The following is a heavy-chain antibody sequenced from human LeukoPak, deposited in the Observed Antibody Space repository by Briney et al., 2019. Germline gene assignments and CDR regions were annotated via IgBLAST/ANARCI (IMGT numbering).Heavy chain of an antibody. Sequence: GGSLRLSCAASGFSFSSYWMSWVRQAPGKGLEWVAIIKQDGSEKYYVDSVKGRFTISRDNSENSLYLQMNSLRAEDTAVYSCARDHSGTQDYWGQGTLVTVSS. V-gene: IGHV3-7*01. J-gene: IGHJ4*02. CDR1: GFSFSSYW. D-gene: IGHD1-1*01. CDR3: ARDHSGTQDY. CDR2: IKQDGSEK.